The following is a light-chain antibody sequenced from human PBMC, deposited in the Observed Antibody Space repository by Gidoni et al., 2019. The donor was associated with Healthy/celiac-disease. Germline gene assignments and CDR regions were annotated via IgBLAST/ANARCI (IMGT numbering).Light chain of an antibody. V-gene: IGKV2-28*01. CDR1: QSLLHSNGYNY. CDR3: MQALQTPRRT. Sequence: DIVMTQSPLSLPVTPGEPASISCRSSQSLLHSNGYNYLDWYLQQPGQSPQLLIYLGSNRASGVPDRFSGSGSGTDFTLKISRVEAEDVGVYYCMQALQTPRRTFGQGTKVEIK. J-gene: IGKJ1*01. CDR2: LGS.